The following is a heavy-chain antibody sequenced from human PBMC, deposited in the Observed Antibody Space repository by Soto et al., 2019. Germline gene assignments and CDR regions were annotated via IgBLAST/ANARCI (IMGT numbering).Heavy chain of an antibody. CDR3: ARGARTTSYYYYGMDV. J-gene: IGHJ6*02. CDR1: GFTFSSYW. CDR2: IKQDGSEK. Sequence: PGGSLRLSCAASGFTFSSYWMSWVRQAPGKGLEWVANIKQDGSEKYYVDSVKGRFTISRDNAKNSLYLQMNSLRAEDTAVYYCARGARTTSYYYYGMDVWGQGTTVTVSS. V-gene: IGHV3-7*04. D-gene: IGHD1-1*01.